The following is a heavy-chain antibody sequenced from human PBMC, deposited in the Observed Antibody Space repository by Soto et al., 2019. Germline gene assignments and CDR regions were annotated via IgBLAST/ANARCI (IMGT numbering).Heavy chain of an antibody. CDR1: GGSISGGTYY. Sequence: QVQLQESGPGLVKPSQTLSLTCTVSGGSISGGTYYWSWIRQPPGQGLEWIGYIYFSGSTYYNPSLKSRVIISVDTSKNQFSLRLSSVTAADTAVYYCARGDWPTQMDVWGLGTTVTVSS. J-gene: IGHJ6*02. CDR2: IYFSGST. V-gene: IGHV4-31*03. D-gene: IGHD2-21*01. CDR3: ARGDWPTQMDV.